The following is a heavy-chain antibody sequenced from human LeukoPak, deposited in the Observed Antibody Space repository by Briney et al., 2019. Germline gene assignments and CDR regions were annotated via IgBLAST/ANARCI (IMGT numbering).Heavy chain of an antibody. Sequence: GGSLRLSCAASGFTFSTYAMAWVRQAPGKGLEWVSGISGSGGSTYYADSVEGRFTTSRDNAKNSLYLQMNSLRAEDTAVYYCARGDYGGDYFDYWGQGTLVTVSS. V-gene: IGHV3-23*01. J-gene: IGHJ4*02. D-gene: IGHD4-23*01. CDR3: ARGDYGGDYFDY. CDR1: GFTFSTYA. CDR2: ISGSGGST.